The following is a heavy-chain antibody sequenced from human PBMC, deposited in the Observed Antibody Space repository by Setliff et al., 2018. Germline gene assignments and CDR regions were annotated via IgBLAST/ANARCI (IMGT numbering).Heavy chain of an antibody. CDR1: GFTFSNAW. CDR2: IKSKTDGGTT. CDR3: TTAPLAAASTC. J-gene: IGHJ4*02. D-gene: IGHD6-13*01. V-gene: IGHV3-15*01. Sequence: GGSLRLSCAASGFTFSNAWMSWVRQAPGKGLEWVGRIKSKTDGGTTDYAAPVKGRFTITRDDSKTTLYLQMNSLKTEDTAVYYCTTAPLAAASTCWGQGTLVTVSS.